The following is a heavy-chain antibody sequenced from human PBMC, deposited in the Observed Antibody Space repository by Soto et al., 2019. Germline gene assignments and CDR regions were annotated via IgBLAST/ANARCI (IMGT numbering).Heavy chain of an antibody. J-gene: IGHJ6*02. D-gene: IGHD2-2*01. CDR1: GFTFSSYG. V-gene: IGHV3-30*18. Sequence: GGSLRLSCAASGFTFSSYGMHWVRQAPGKGLEWVAVISYDGSNKYYADSVKGRFTISRDNSKNTLYLQMNSLRAEDTAVYYCAKDGTTSPANYYYYGMDVWGQGTTVTVS. CDR3: AKDGTTSPANYYYYGMDV. CDR2: ISYDGSNK.